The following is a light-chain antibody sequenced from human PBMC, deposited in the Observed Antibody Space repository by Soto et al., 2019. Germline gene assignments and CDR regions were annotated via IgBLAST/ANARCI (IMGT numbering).Light chain of an antibody. CDR3: QQYHNSPIT. J-gene: IGKJ1*01. CDR2: GAS. Sequence: EIVLTQSPGTLSLSPGERATLSCRASQSVSSGYLAWYQHKPGQAPRLLIYGASSRATAIPDRFSGSGSGTDFTLTISRLEPEDFAVYYCQQYHNSPITFGHGTKVDIK. CDR1: QSVSSGY. V-gene: IGKV3-20*01.